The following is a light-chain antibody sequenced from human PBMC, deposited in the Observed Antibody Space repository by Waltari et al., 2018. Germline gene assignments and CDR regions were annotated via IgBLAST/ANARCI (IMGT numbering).Light chain of an antibody. CDR3: QQYDYWPWT. CDR1: QSLTRSP. Sequence: DIVMTQSPATLSLSPGERATLSCRASQSLTRSPFDWFQQKPGQPPRRLIYGTSTRAAGSPDRFSGRGSGTDFSLTISGLQPEDFATYYCQQYDYWPWTFGQGTRVE. V-gene: IGKV3D-15*01. J-gene: IGKJ1*01. CDR2: GTS.